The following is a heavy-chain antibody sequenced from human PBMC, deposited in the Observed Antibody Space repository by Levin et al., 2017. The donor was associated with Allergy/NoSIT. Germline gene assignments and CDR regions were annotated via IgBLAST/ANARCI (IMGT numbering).Heavy chain of an antibody. CDR1: GGSISSGDYY. Sequence: SETLSLTCTVSGGSISSGDYYWSWLRQPPGKGLEWIGYIYYSGSTYYNPSLKSRVTISVDTSKNQFSLKLSSVTAADTAVYYCARDARLTTRTFDYWGQGTLVTVSS. J-gene: IGHJ4*02. CDR3: ARDARLTTRTFDY. V-gene: IGHV4-30-4*01. D-gene: IGHD4/OR15-4a*01. CDR2: IYYSGST.